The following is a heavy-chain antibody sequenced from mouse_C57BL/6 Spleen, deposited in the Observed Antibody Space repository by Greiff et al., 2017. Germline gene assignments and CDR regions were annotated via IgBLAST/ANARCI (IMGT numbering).Heavy chain of an antibody. D-gene: IGHD1-1*01. Sequence: EVQLQQSGPELVKPGASVKISCKASGYTFTDYYMNWVKQSHGKSLEWIGDINPNNGGTSYNQKFKGKATLTVDKSSSTAYMELRSLTSEDSAVYYCARRSSFSTTVVEAFDYWGQGTTLTVSS. J-gene: IGHJ2*01. CDR2: INPNNGGT. CDR1: GYTFTDYY. V-gene: IGHV1-26*01. CDR3: ARRSSFSTTVVEAFDY.